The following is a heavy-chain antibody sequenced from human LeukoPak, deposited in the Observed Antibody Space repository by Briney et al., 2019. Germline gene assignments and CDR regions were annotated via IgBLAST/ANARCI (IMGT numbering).Heavy chain of an antibody. D-gene: IGHD3-9*01. Sequence: HPGGSLRLSCAASGFTFSSYGMHWVRQAPGKGLEWVAVISYDGSNKYYADSVKGRFTISRDNSKNTLYLQMNSLRAEDTAVYYCAKDVYRGDYDILTGQVGMDVWGQGTTVTVSS. CDR1: GFTFSSYG. CDR2: ISYDGSNK. V-gene: IGHV3-30*18. CDR3: AKDVYRGDYDILTGQVGMDV. J-gene: IGHJ6*02.